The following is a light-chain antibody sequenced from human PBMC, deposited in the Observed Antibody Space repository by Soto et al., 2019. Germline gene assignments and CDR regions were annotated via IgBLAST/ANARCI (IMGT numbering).Light chain of an antibody. Sequence: EIVMTQSPATLSVSPGERATLACGASQSVSSNFAWYQQKPGQAPRLLIFGASTRSTGIPDRFSGSGSGTDFTLTISSLQSEDFAVYYCQQYNTWPLITFGQGTRLDIK. CDR3: QQYNTWPLIT. J-gene: IGKJ5*01. CDR2: GAS. CDR1: QSVSSN. V-gene: IGKV3-15*01.